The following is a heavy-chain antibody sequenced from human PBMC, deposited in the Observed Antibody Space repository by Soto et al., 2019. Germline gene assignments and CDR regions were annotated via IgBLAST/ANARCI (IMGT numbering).Heavy chain of an antibody. D-gene: IGHD6-6*01. CDR3: ARDLLAARRDPFAI. CDR1: GGTFRSYT. J-gene: IGHJ3*02. CDR2: IIPILGIA. Sequence: ASGKVSCKASGGTFRSYTSSWVRQAPGQGLEWMGRIIPILGIANYAQKFQGRVTITADKSTSTAYMELSSLRSEDTAVYYCARDLLAARRDPFAICGQGTLDSVSS. V-gene: IGHV1-69*04.